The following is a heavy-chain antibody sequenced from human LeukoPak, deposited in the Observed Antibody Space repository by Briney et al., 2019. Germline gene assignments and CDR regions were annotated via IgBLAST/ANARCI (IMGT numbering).Heavy chain of an antibody. CDR1: GYTFTGYY. D-gene: IGHD3-22*01. V-gene: IGHV1-2*02. Sequence: ASVKVSCKASGYTFTGYYMHWVRQAPGQGLEWTGWINPNSGGTNYAQKFQGRVTMTRDTSISTAYMELSRLRSDDTAVYYCARDYYDSSGYVSVWGQGTLVAVSS. CDR2: INPNSGGT. CDR3: ARDYYDSSGYVSV. J-gene: IGHJ3*01.